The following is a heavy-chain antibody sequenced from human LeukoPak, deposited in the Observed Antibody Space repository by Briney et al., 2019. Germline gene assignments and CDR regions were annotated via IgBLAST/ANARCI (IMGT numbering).Heavy chain of an antibody. CDR3: ARAKPKNMVRGLIMRRESRYYFDY. J-gene: IGHJ4*02. Sequence: GGSLRLSCAASGFTFSSYGMHWVRQAPGKGLEWVAVISYDGSKKYYADSAKGRFTISRDNSNSTLYIQMTSLRAEDTAVYYCARAKPKNMVRGLIMRRESRYYFDYWGQGTLVTVSS. CDR1: GFTFSSYG. D-gene: IGHD3-10*01. CDR2: ISYDGSKK. V-gene: IGHV3-30*03.